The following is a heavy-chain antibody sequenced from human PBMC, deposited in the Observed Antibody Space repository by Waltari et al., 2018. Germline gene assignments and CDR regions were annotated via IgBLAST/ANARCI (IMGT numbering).Heavy chain of an antibody. CDR2: IDDDGSGT. Sequence: EVRLEESGGGLVQPGGSLRVSCAASGFAFSSYWMHWVRQDPGKGLVWVSRIDDDGSGTTYAASVMGRFNISRDNAKNTVYLEMNSLRAEDTAVYYCSRSPAGYSRSDYWGQGTLVTVSS. CDR1: GFAFSSYW. V-gene: IGHV3-74*01. J-gene: IGHJ4*02. D-gene: IGHD5-18*01. CDR3: SRSPAGYSRSDY.